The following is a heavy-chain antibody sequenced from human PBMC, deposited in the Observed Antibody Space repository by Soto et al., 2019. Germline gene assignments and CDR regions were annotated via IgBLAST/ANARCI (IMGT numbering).Heavy chain of an antibody. V-gene: IGHV1-18*01. CDR1: GYTFTSYG. CDR3: ARPCGYSCDY. Sequence: QVQVVQSGAEVKKPGASVKVSCKASGYTFTSYGISWVRQAPGQGLEWRGWINTYNGNTNYAQKLQGRVTMTTDTFPRSGHMDPRRLTPADTAVYYSARPCGYSCDYWGQGTLVTVSS. D-gene: IGHD2-21*01. CDR2: INTYNGNT. J-gene: IGHJ4*02.